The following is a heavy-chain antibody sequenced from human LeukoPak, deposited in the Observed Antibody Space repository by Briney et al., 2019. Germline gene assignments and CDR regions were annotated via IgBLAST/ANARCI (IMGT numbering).Heavy chain of an antibody. J-gene: IGHJ3*02. V-gene: IGHV4-59*08. Sequence: PSETLSLTCTVSGGSISNYFWNWIRQPPGKGLEWIAYIYYSGSTNYNPSLKSRVTISVDTSKNQFSLKLSSVTAADTAVYYCARLAYVYDYVWGSYRSDAFDIWGQGTMVTVSS. CDR2: IYYSGST. D-gene: IGHD3-16*02. CDR1: GGSISNYF. CDR3: ARLAYVYDYVWGSYRSDAFDI.